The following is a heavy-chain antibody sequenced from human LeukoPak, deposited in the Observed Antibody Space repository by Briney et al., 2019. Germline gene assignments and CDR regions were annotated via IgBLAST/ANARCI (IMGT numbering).Heavy chain of an antibody. CDR2: INPSGGST. V-gene: IGHV1-46*01. D-gene: IGHD3-10*01. CDR3: ARDPVHGVGTGYFDY. J-gene: IGHJ4*02. Sequence: GASVRVSCKASGYTFTSYYMHWVRQAPVQGLEWMGIINPSGGSTSYAQKFQGRVTMTRDTSTSTVYMELSSLRSEDTAVYYCARDPVHGVGTGYFDYWGQGTLVTVSS. CDR1: GYTFTSYY.